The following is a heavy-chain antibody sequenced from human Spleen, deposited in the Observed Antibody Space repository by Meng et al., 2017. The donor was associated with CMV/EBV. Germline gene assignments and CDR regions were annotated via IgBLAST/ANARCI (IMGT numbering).Heavy chain of an antibody. J-gene: IGHJ4*02. CDR3: PRDLGSEGDY. CDR2: ISSGSYI. CDR1: GFTFSRSS. Sequence: GGSLRLSCAASGFTFSRSSMNWVRQAPGKGLEWVSSISSGSYIYYADSVKGRFTISRDNAKNSLYLQMNSLRAEDTAVYYCPRDLGSEGDYWGQGTLVTVSS. V-gene: IGHV3-21*01.